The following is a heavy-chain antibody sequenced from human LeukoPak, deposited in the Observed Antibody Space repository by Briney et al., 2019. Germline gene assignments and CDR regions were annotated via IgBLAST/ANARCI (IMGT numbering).Heavy chain of an antibody. CDR3: ARFTGGSSWSSDAFDI. CDR2: ISSSGSTI. V-gene: IGHV3-11*01. J-gene: IGHJ3*02. D-gene: IGHD6-13*01. Sequence: GGSLRLSCAASGFTFSDYYMSWIRQAPGKGLEWVSYISSSGSTIYYADSVKGRFTISRDNAKNSLYLQMNSLRAEDTAVYYCARFTGGSSWSSDAFDIWGQGTMVTVSS. CDR1: GFTFSDYY.